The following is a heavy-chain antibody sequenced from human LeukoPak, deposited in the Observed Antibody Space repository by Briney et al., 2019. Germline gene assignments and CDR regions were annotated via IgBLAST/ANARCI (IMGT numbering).Heavy chain of an antibody. CDR3: ARDPTIFGVAGTNWFDP. CDR2: ISGYNGNT. CDR1: GYTFTSYG. D-gene: IGHD3-3*01. J-gene: IGHJ5*02. V-gene: IGHV1-18*01. Sequence: ASVKVSCKASGYTFTSYGISWVRQAPGQGLEWMGWISGYNGNTNYAQKFQGRVTMTTDTSTSTAYMELRSLRSDDTAVYYCARDPTIFGVAGTNWFDPWGQGTPVTVSS.